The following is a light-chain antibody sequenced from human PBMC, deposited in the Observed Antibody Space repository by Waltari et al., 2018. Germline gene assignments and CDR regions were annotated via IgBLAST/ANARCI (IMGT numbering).Light chain of an antibody. CDR3: SSHTTDNTLLI. CDR2: DVI. Sequence: QSALTQPASVSGSPGQSITISCTGTSSDIGRYNYVSWYQRHPGKAPKLLIYDVIQRPSDVSNRFSGSKSDNTASLTISGLQAEDEADYFCSSHTTDNTLLIFGGGTKLTVL. V-gene: IGLV2-14*03. CDR1: SSDIGRYNY. J-gene: IGLJ2*01.